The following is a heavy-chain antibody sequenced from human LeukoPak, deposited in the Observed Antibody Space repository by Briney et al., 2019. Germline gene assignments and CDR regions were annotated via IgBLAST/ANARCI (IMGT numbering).Heavy chain of an antibody. D-gene: IGHD4-11*01. CDR1: GFTFRSYS. Sequence: GGSLRLSCAASGFTFRSYSMNWVRQAPGKGLEWVSYISSSSSTVYYADSVKGRFTISRDNSKNTLYLQMNSLRAEDTAVYYCAKDSNYLYYYYGMDVWGQGTTVTVSS. CDR3: AKDSNYLYYYYGMDV. J-gene: IGHJ6*02. V-gene: IGHV3-48*01. CDR2: ISSSSSTV.